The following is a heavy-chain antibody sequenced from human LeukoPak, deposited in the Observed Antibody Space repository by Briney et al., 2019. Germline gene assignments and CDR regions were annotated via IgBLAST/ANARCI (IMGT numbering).Heavy chain of an antibody. CDR1: GYTFTSYG. V-gene: IGHV1-18*01. CDR3: ARDGPQYCSGGSCYSGY. J-gene: IGHJ4*02. Sequence: ASVKVSCKASGYTFTSYGISWVRQAPGQGLEWMGWISAYNGNTNYAQKLQGRVTMTTDTATSTAYMEPRSLRSDDTAVYYCARDGPQYCSGGSCYSGYWGQGTLVTVSS. D-gene: IGHD2-15*01. CDR2: ISAYNGNT.